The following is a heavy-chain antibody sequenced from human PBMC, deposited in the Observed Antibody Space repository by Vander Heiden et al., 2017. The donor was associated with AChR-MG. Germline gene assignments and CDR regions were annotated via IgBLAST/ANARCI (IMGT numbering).Heavy chain of an antibody. Sequence: QVQLVESGGGVVQPGKSLRLSCAASGFTFSNYAVHWVRQAPGRGLEWVAVIWYDGSKKYYADAVKGRFTISRDTSKSTLYLQMISLRAEDTAVYYCARATLPYCGGDCDSPYYGTDVWGQGTTVTVSS. CDR2: IWYDGSKK. CDR3: ARATLPYCGGDCDSPYYGTDV. V-gene: IGHV3-33*01. D-gene: IGHD2-21*02. CDR1: GFTFSNYA. J-gene: IGHJ6*02.